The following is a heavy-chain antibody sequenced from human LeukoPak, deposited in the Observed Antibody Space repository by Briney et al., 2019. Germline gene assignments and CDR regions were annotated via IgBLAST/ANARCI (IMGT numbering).Heavy chain of an antibody. CDR3: ARGYSHNSGGWLDP. Sequence: GGSLRLSWAVAGSSFSHYAASWVRQAAGGGLWWVGSLTDSGDATYYPDSVKRPLTISRANPNSPLYLHISGLRDEDTAVYYCARGYSHNSGGWLDPWGQGTLVTVSS. CDR2: LTDSGDAT. J-gene: IGHJ5*02. CDR1: GSSFSHYA. V-gene: IGHV3-23*01. D-gene: IGHD5-12*01.